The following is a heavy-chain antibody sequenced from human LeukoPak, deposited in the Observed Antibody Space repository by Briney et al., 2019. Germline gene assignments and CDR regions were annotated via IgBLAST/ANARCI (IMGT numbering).Heavy chain of an antibody. V-gene: IGHV3-15*01. Sequence: GGSLRLSCAASGFTFSSFAMSWVRQAPGKGLEWVGRIKSKTDGGTSDYAAPVQGRFTISRDDSKNTLYLQMNSLKTEDTAVYYCATDPGEWEPIWGQGTMVTVSS. CDR1: GFTFSSFA. D-gene: IGHD1-26*01. CDR2: IKSKTDGGTS. CDR3: ATDPGEWEPI. J-gene: IGHJ3*02.